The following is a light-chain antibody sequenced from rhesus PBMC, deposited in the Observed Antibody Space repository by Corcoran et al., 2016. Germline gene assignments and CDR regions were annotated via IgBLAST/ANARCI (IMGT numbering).Light chain of an antibody. J-gene: IGKJ4*01. CDR3: QQYSNWPLT. V-gene: IGKV3-42*03. CDR1: QSVSRN. CDR2: GAS. Sequence: EIVMTQSPATLSLSPGERATLSCRASQSVSRNFAWYQQKPGQAPRRLLYGASSRAPGIPDRFSGSGSGTEFTLTISSLEPEDFAVYYCQQYSNWPLTFGGGTKVEIK.